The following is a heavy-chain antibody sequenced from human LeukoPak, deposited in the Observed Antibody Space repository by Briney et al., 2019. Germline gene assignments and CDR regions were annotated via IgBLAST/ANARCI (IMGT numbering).Heavy chain of an antibody. J-gene: IGHJ4*02. Sequence: PGGSLRLSCAASGFTFGSYAMSWVRQAPGKGMQWVSTIGRSGGSTYYADSVKGRFTISRDNSKNTLYLQMNSLRAEDTAVYYCATPFRGYGDYRVDYWGRGTPVIVSS. D-gene: IGHD4-17*01. V-gene: IGHV3-23*01. CDR3: ATPFRGYGDYRVDY. CDR2: IGRSGGST. CDR1: GFTFGSYA.